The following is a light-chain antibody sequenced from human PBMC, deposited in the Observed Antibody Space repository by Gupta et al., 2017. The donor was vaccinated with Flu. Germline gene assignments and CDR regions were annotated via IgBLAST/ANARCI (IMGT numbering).Light chain of an antibody. Sequence: QSVLTQPPSVSGAPGQTVTISCTGGSSNIGSGYDVHWYRQLPGAAPKLLIYDNDNRPSGVPDRFSGSRSGTSDPLAINGLQAEDEADYYCQAYDTRLRRAAFGGGTKLTVL. CDR2: DND. CDR1: SSNIGSGYD. J-gene: IGLJ2*01. CDR3: QAYDTRLRRAA. V-gene: IGLV1-40*01.